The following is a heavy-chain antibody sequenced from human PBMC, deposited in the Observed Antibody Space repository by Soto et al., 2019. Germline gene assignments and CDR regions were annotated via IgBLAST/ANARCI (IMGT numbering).Heavy chain of an antibody. D-gene: IGHD2-21*02. J-gene: IGHJ5*02. CDR1: GGTVASSHW. CDR3: AREIVTAGGNNYFDP. Sequence: KASDTLSLTCGVSGGTVASSHWWSGVRQSPGWGLEWIGNVYHTGDTNFNPSLQSRVTISVDKSNNQFSLRLNSLTAADTAVYFCAREIVTAGGNNYFDPWGPGXLVTVYS. CDR2: VYHTGDT. V-gene: IGHV4-4*02.